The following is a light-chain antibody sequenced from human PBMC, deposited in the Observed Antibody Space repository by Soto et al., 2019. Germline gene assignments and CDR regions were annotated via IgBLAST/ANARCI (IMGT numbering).Light chain of an antibody. CDR3: AAWDDSLDGYV. CDR1: SSNIGSNL. V-gene: IGLV1-44*01. Sequence: QSVLTQPPSASGTPGQRVTISCSGSSSNIGSNLVNWYQQLPGTAPKPLIYSNNQRPSGVPDRFSGSKSGTSAYLAISGLQSEDEADYYCAAWDDSLDGYVFGTGTKVTVL. CDR2: SNN. J-gene: IGLJ1*01.